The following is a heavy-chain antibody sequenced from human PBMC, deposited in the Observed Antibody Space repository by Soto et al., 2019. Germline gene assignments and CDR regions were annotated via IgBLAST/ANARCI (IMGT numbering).Heavy chain of an antibody. CDR2: ISYAGSNK. CDR1: GFTFSSYG. CDR3: ARDPGRSHNYYYYNMDV. J-gene: IGHJ6*02. D-gene: IGHD6-13*01. Sequence: QVQLVESGGGVVQPGRSLRLSCAGSGFTFSSYGFYWVRQAPGKGLEWVAVISYAGSNKFYADSVKGRFTIARDNSKSTLYRQMNSLRAEDTAVYYCARDPGRSHNYYYYNMDVWGQGTTVTVSS. V-gene: IGHV3-30*04.